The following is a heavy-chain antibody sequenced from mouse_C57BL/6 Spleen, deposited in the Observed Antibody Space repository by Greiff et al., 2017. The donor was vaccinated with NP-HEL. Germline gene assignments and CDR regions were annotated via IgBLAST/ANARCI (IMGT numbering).Heavy chain of an antibody. CDR3: ASGGNRYAMDY. V-gene: IGHV1-81*01. CDR1: GYTFTSYG. CDR2: IYPRSGNP. J-gene: IGHJ4*01. D-gene: IGHD2-1*01. Sequence: QVQLQQSGAELARPGASVKLSCKASGYTFTSYGISWVKQRTGQGLEWIGEIYPRSGNPSYNEKFKGKATLTADKSSSTAYMELRSLTSEDSAVYFCASGGNRYAMDYWGQGTSVTVSS.